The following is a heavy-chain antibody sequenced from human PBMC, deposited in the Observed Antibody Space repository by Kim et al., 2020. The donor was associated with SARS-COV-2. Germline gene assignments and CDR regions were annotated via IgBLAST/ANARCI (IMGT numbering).Heavy chain of an antibody. D-gene: IGHD4-17*01. CDR1: GGSFSGYY. J-gene: IGHJ4*02. V-gene: IGHV4-34*01. Sequence: SETLSLTCAVYGGSFSGYYWSWIRQPPGKGLEWIGEINHSGSTNYNPSLKSRVTISVDTSKNQFSLKLSSVTAADTAVYYCAAFTTVVTRGFDYWGQGTL. CDR2: INHSGST. CDR3: AAFTTVVTRGFDY.